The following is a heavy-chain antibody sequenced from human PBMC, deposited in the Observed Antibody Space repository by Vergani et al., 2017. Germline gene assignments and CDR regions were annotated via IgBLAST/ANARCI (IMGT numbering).Heavy chain of an antibody. CDR2: ISGSGGST. Sequence: EVQLLESGGGLVQPGGSLRLSCAASGFPFSSYAMSWVRQAPGKGLEWVSAISGSGGSTYYADSVKGRFTISRDNSKNTLYLQMNSLRAEDTAVYYCAKDRGWFGDAFDYWGQGTLVTVSS. CDR3: AKDRGWFGDAFDY. J-gene: IGHJ4*02. D-gene: IGHD3-10*01. V-gene: IGHV3-23*01. CDR1: GFPFSSYA.